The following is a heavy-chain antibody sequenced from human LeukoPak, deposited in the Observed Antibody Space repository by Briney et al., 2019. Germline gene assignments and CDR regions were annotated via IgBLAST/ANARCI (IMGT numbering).Heavy chain of an antibody. CDR2: IRSSSSTI. CDR3: ARDAAYAFDI. CDR1: GFTFSSYS. J-gene: IGHJ3*02. V-gene: IGHV3-48*01. D-gene: IGHD6-25*01. Sequence: GGSLRLSCAASGFTFSSYSMNWVRQAPGKGLEWNSYIRSSSSTIYYADSVKGRFTISSDNAKNSLYLQMDSLRADDTAVYYCARDAAYAFDIWGQGTLVTVSS.